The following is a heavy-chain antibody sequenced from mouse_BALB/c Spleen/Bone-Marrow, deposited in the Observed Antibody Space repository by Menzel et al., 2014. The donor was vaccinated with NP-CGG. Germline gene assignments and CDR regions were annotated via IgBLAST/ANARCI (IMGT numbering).Heavy chain of an antibody. CDR1: GFSLTSYG. CDR3: ARVIRYESYFDY. V-gene: IGHV2-9*02. J-gene: IGHJ2*01. D-gene: IGHD2-14*01. Sequence: VKLVESGPGLVAPSQSLSITCTVSGFSLTSYGVHWVRQPPGKGPEWLGVIWAGGSTNYNSALMSRLSISKDNSKSQVFLKMNSLQTGDTAMYYCARVIRYESYFDYWGQGTTLTVSS. CDR2: IWAGGST.